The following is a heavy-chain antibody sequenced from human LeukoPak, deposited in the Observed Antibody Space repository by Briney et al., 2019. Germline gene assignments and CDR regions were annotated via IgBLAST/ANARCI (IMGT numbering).Heavy chain of an antibody. CDR3: ARRAYSSSSFDY. CDR2: IYYSGRT. D-gene: IGHD6-6*01. V-gene: IGHV4-39*01. Sequence: SETLSLTCTVSGGSISSGNHFWGWIRQPPGKGLEWIGIIYYSGRTYFNPSLKSRVTISVDTSKNQFSLKLSSVTAADTALYYCARRAYSSSSFDYWGQGTLVTVSS. J-gene: IGHJ4*02. CDR1: GGSISSGNHF.